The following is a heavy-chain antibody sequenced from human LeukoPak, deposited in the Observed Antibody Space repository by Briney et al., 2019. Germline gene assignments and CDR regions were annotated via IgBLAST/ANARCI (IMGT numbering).Heavy chain of an antibody. D-gene: IGHD2-2*01. CDR3: ARVGNIVVVPAAMEGDY. CDR2: ISAYNGNT. V-gene: IGHV1-18*01. CDR1: GYTFTSYG. Sequence: ASVKVSCKASGYTFTSYGISWVRQAPGQGLEWMGWISAYNGNTNYAQKLQGRVTMTTDTSTSTAYMELRSLRPDDTAAYYCARVGNIVVVPAAMEGDYWGQGTLVTVSS. J-gene: IGHJ4*02.